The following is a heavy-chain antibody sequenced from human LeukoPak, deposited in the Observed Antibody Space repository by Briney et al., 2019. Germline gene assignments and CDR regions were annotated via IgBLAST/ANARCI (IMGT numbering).Heavy chain of an antibody. Sequence: QTGGSLRLSCAASGFTFSSYALSWVRQAPGKGLEWVSTITGSGGSTYYADSVKGRFTISRDQSKNTLYLQMNSLRVEDTAVYYCAKDRWEQLPSPPSSFDYWGQGTLVTVSS. CDR3: AKDRWEQLPSPPSSFDY. J-gene: IGHJ4*02. D-gene: IGHD1-26*01. CDR2: ITGSGGST. CDR1: GFTFSSYA. V-gene: IGHV3-23*01.